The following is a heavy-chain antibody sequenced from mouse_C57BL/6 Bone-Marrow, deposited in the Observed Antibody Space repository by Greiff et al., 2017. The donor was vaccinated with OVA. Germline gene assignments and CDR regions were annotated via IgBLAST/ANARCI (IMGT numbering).Heavy chain of an antibody. V-gene: IGHV5-9*01. CDR1: GFTFSSYT. CDR3: ARRGRPWYFDV. CDR2: ISGGGGNT. Sequence: EVKLVESGGGLVKPGGSLKLSCAASGFTFSSYTMSWVRQTPEKRLEWVATISGGGGNTYYPDSVKGRFTISRDNAKNTLYLQMSRLRSEDTALYYCARRGRPWYFDVWGTGTTVTVSS. J-gene: IGHJ1*03.